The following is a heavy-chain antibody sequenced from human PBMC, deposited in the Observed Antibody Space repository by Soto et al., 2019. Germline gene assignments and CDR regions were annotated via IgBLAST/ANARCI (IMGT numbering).Heavy chain of an antibody. J-gene: IGHJ5*02. CDR3: ARADDYKSSWFDP. Sequence: QVQLQESGPGLVKPSETLSLTCIVSGGSVSSVTYYWSWLRQPPGKGLEWIGYINNSGSTKYNPSLKSRVSRSLATSKNQFSLKLISVTAADTAVYYCARADDYKSSWFDPWGQGTLVTVSS. D-gene: IGHD4-4*01. CDR1: GGSVSSVTYY. V-gene: IGHV4-61*01. CDR2: INNSGST.